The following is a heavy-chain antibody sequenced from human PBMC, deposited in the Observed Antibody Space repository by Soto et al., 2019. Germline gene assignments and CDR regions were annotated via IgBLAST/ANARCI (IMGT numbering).Heavy chain of an antibody. CDR2: ISGSGGST. CDR3: AKSHYDSSGYYYWYYFDY. J-gene: IGHJ4*02. V-gene: IGHV3-23*01. CDR1: GFTFSSYA. Sequence: PGGSLRLSCAASGFTFSSYAMSWVRQAPGRGLEWVSAISGSGGSTYYADSVKGRFTISRDNSKNTLYLQMNSLRAEDTAVYYCAKSHYDSSGYYYWYYFDYWGQGTLVTVSS. D-gene: IGHD3-22*01.